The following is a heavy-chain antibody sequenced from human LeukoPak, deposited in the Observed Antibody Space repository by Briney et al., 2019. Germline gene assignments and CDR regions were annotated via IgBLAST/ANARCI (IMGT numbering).Heavy chain of an antibody. CDR2: FDSENNKM. Sequence: ASVNVSCKISEYSLSDLSIHWVREAPGEGLEWMGGFDSENNKMVYSQKFQGRVTMTEDTSADTAYMELTSLRSEDTAVYFCATDRVYRSSGRSWGFFDYWGQGTLVTASS. J-gene: IGHJ4*02. V-gene: IGHV1-24*01. D-gene: IGHD6-19*01. CDR1: EYSLSDLS. CDR3: ATDRVYRSSGRSWGFFDY.